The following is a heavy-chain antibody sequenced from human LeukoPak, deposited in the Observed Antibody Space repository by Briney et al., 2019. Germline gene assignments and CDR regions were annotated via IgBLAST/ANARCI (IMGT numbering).Heavy chain of an antibody. V-gene: IGHV3-30*04. CDR3: ARVANFLEWSGHYMDV. CDR1: GFTFSSYA. D-gene: IGHD3-3*01. J-gene: IGHJ6*03. CDR2: ISYDGSNK. Sequence: GGSLRLSCAASGFTFSSYAMHWVRQAPGKGLEWVAVISYDGSNKYYADSVKGRFTISRDNSKNTLYLQMNSLRAEDTALYYCARVANFLEWSGHYMDVWGKGTTVTVSS.